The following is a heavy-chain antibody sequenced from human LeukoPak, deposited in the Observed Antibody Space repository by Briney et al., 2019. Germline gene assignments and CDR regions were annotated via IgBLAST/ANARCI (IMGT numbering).Heavy chain of an antibody. Sequence: GGSLRLSCAASGFTFSSYSMNWVRQAPGKGLEWVSYISSSSSTIYFADSVKGRFTISRDNAKNSLYLQMNSLRAEDTALYYCARESMTTGGYYYYYYMDVWGKGTTVTVSS. J-gene: IGHJ6*03. CDR3: ARESMTTGGYYYYYYMDV. D-gene: IGHD1-14*01. CDR2: ISSSSSTI. CDR1: GFTFSSYS. V-gene: IGHV3-48*01.